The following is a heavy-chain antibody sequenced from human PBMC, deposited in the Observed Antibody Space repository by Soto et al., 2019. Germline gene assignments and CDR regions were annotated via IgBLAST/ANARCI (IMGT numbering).Heavy chain of an antibody. CDR3: ARHSTDESKHKSSYGMDV. CDR2: IYPGDSYT. D-gene: IGHD4-4*01. J-gene: IGHJ6*02. Sequence: GESLKISCKGSGYSFTSYWIGLVLQMPGKGLEWMVIIYPGDSYTRYSPSFQGQVTISADRSINTAYLQWSSLKASDPAMYYCARHSTDESKHKSSYGMDVWGQGTTVTVSS. CDR1: GYSFTSYW. V-gene: IGHV5-51*01.